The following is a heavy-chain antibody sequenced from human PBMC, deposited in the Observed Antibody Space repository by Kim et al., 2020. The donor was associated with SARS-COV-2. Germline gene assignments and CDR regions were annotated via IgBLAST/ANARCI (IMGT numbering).Heavy chain of an antibody. J-gene: IGHJ4*02. CDR3: ARDYGDYVIVGSY. Sequence: YSQKFQGRATITRDPSASTAYMGLSSLRSEDTAVYYCARDYGDYVIVGSYWGQGTLVTVSS. D-gene: IGHD4-17*01. V-gene: IGHV1-3*01.